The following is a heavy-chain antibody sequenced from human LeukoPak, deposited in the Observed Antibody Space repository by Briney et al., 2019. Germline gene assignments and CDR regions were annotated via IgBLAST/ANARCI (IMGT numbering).Heavy chain of an antibody. CDR2: ISGNGVST. Sequence: QPGRSLRLSCAASGFTFSSYAMSWVRQAPGKGLEWVSAISGNGVSTYYADSVKGRFTISRDNSKNMVYMQMNSLRVDDTAVYYCAKKTVDNDYAHDYWGQGTLVTVSS. CDR3: AKKTVDNDYAHDY. V-gene: IGHV3-23*01. CDR1: GFTFSSYA. D-gene: IGHD4-17*01. J-gene: IGHJ4*02.